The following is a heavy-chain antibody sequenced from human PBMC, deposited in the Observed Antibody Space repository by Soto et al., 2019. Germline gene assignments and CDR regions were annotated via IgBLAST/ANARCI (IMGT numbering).Heavy chain of an antibody. Sequence: QVQLVQSGAEVKKPGSSVKVSCKASGGTFSSYTISWVRQAPGQGLEWMGRIIPILGIANYAQKFQGRVTITADKSTSTAYMELSSLRSEDTAVYYCARDDGLAYCGGDSYSWGQGTLVTVSS. CDR1: GGTFSSYT. D-gene: IGHD2-21*02. CDR3: ARDDGLAYCGGDSYS. CDR2: IIPILGIA. J-gene: IGHJ4*02. V-gene: IGHV1-69*02.